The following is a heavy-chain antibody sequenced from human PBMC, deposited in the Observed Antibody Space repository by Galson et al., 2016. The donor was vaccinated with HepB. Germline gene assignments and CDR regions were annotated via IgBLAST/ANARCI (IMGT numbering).Heavy chain of an antibody. CDR1: GGSFSGYY. D-gene: IGHD3-10*01. CDR3: ARGVNSFGSGSYIAFDV. CDR2: INRSGST. V-gene: IGHV4-34*01. J-gene: IGHJ3*01. Sequence: ETLSLTCGVYGGSFSGYYWSWIRQPPGKGLEWIGEINRSGSTNYNPSLKSLVTVSAETSKNHFSLKLSSVAAADTALYYCARGVNSFGSGSYIAFDVWGQGTMVTVSS.